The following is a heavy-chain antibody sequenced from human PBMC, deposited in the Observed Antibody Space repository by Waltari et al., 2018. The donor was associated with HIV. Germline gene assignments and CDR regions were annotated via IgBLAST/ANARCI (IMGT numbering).Heavy chain of an antibody. D-gene: IGHD2-15*01. V-gene: IGHV3-48*02. CDR1: GFTFSRNT. J-gene: IGHJ4*02. CDR3: ASARVGTAYFDY. Sequence: VQLVESGGGLVQPGGSLRLSCAASGFTFSRNTKNWVRHAPGKGLGCLSTITSDSTTIHYADSVKGRFTISRDNAKNSVFLQMSSLRDEDTAVYYCASARVGTAYFDYWGQGTLVTVSS. CDR2: ITSDSTTI.